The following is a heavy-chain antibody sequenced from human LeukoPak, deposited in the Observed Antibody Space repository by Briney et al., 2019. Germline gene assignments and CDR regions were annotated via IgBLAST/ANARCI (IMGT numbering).Heavy chain of an antibody. CDR1: GYTFNSYG. J-gene: IGHJ4*02. D-gene: IGHD6-19*01. CDR3: ARDNREYSSGWYYIDY. CDR2: ISGYNGNT. V-gene: IGHV1-18*01. Sequence: ASVKVSCKASGYTFNSYGISWVRQAPGQGLEWMGWISGYNGNTNYAQKLQGRVTVTTDTSTTTAYMELRSLRSVDTAVYYCARDNREYSSGWYYIDYWGQGTLVTVSS.